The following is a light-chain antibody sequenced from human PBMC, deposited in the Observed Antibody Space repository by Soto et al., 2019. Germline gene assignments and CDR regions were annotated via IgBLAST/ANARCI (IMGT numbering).Light chain of an antibody. Sequence: EIVLTQSPATLSSFPGDRVTLSCRASQYINTRLAWYQHRPGQAPRLLIYQTSIRAAGIPARFSASGTGTDFTLTIGDVQPEDGAVYYCHQRQSWPRTVGQGTKVDSK. V-gene: IGKV3D-11*03. CDR1: QYINTR. CDR3: HQRQSWPRT. CDR2: QTS. J-gene: IGKJ1*01.